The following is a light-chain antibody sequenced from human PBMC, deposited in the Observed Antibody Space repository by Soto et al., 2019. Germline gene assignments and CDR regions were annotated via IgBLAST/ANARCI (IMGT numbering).Light chain of an antibody. CDR3: QQSYTLPPT. Sequence: DIQMTQSPSSLSASVGDRVTITCRASQSISTSLNWYQQKPGKAPNLLIYAASNLQSGVPSRFSGSGSGTDFTLTIISLQPEDFAIYSCQQSYTLPPTFGQGTKVEIK. CDR1: QSISTS. J-gene: IGKJ1*01. CDR2: AAS. V-gene: IGKV1-39*01.